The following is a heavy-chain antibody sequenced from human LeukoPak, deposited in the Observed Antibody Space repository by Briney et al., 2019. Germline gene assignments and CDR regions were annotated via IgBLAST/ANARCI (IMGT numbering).Heavy chain of an antibody. J-gene: IGHJ4*02. CDR2: LYYTGST. CDR1: GGSISSSNYY. V-gene: IGHV4-39*01. Sequence: SETLSLTCTVSGGSISSSNYYWGWIRQPPGKGLEWIGSLYYTGSTYSNPSPKSRVTISVDTSKNQFSLKLSSVTAADTAVYYCARRRSSSSGDFDYWGQGRLVTVSS. CDR3: ARRRSSSSGDFDY. D-gene: IGHD6-6*01.